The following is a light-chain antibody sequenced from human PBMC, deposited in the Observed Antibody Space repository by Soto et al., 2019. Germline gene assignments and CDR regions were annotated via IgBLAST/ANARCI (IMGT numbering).Light chain of an antibody. CDR3: LQYHNLWA. CDR1: QSVTSL. J-gene: IGKJ1*01. V-gene: IGKV3D-15*01. Sequence: EIVLTQSPATLSLSPGERATLSCRASQSVTSLLGWYHQKPGQAPRLLIYDASYRATGIPARFSGSGSGTEFTLTISSLQSEDFTVYSCLQYHNLWAFGQGTKVEIK. CDR2: DAS.